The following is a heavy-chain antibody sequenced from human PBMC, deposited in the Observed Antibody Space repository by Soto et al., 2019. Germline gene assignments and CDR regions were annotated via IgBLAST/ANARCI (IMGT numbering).Heavy chain of an antibody. D-gene: IGHD1-26*01. CDR3: AKDRYSGTYPTDFDY. CDR2: ISYDGGNE. Sequence: SCAGSGLTFSSYGIHWVRQAPGKGLEWVALISYDGGNEKYTESVKDRFTISRDDSHNVAYLQMSSLRTEDTAMYYCAKDRYSGTYPTDFDYWGQGSLVTVSS. J-gene: IGHJ4*02. CDR1: GLTFSSYG. V-gene: IGHV3-30*18.